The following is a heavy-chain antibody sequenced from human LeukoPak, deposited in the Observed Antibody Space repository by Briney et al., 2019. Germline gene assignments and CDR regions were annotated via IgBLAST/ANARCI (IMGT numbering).Heavy chain of an antibody. J-gene: IGHJ4*02. V-gene: IGHV1-69*13. CDR3: ARAQYNTGPPAPIDY. CDR2: IIPIFGTA. CDR1: ADTFTSYY. Sequence: GASVKVSCKASADTFTSYYMHWVRQAPGQGLEWMGGIIPIFGTANYAQKFQGRVTITADESATTAFMDLSSLRSDDTAVYYCARAQYNTGPPAPIDYWGQGTLVTVSS. D-gene: IGHD1-1*01.